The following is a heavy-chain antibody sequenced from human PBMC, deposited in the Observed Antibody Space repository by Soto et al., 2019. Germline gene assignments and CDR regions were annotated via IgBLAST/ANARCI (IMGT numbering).Heavy chain of an antibody. CDR1: GFTFSSST. Sequence: GGSLRLSCSASGFTFSSSTMNWVRQAPGKGLEWVSSISSSGSYIYYADSLRGRFTVSRDNAKNSLYLQMDGLRAEDTAVYYCARGYGDYEVYYFYSMDVWGKGTTVTVSS. D-gene: IGHD4-17*01. CDR2: ISSSGSYI. CDR3: ARGYGDYEVYYFYSMDV. V-gene: IGHV3-21*01. J-gene: IGHJ6*03.